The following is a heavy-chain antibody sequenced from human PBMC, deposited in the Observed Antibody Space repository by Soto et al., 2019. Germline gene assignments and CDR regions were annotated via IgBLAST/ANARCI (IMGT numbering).Heavy chain of an antibody. D-gene: IGHD5-18*01. V-gene: IGHV4-4*07. CDR2: IYTSGST. CDR1: GGSISSYY. CDR3: ARDIGTAMVSDAFDI. Sequence: ASETLSLTCTVSGGSISSYYWSWIRQPAGKGLEWIGRIYTSGSTNYNPSLKGRVTMSVDTSKNQFSLKLSSVTAADTAVYYCARDIGTAMVSDAFDIWGQGTMVTVSS. J-gene: IGHJ3*02.